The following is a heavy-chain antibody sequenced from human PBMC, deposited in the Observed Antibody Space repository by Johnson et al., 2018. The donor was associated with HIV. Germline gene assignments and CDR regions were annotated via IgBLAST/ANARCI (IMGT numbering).Heavy chain of an antibody. CDR2: IGTAGDT. CDR3: ASEDMPDMGGAFDI. D-gene: IGHD2-15*01. CDR1: GFTFSSYD. V-gene: IGHV3-13*01. J-gene: IGHJ3*02. Sequence: EVQLVESGGGVAQPGGSLRLSCVASGFTFSSYDMHWVRQATGKGLEWVSAIGTAGDTYYPGSVKGRFTISRENAKNTLYLQMNSLRAEDTAVYYCASEDMPDMGGAFDIWGQGTMVTVSS.